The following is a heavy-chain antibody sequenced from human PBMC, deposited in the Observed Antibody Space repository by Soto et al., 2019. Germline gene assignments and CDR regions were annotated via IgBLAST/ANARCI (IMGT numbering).Heavy chain of an antibody. D-gene: IGHD3-22*01. CDR2: IKPDGSQK. Sequence: GGSLRLSCAASGFTFSNYWMHWVRQVPGKGLEWVANIKPDGSQKWYVDSVKGRFTISRDNAKKSLYLQMNSLRAEDTAVYYCARGDYYDSSGPFSDAFDIWGQGTMVTVSS. CDR1: GFTFSNYW. CDR3: ARGDYYDSSGPFSDAFDI. V-gene: IGHV3-7*04. J-gene: IGHJ3*02.